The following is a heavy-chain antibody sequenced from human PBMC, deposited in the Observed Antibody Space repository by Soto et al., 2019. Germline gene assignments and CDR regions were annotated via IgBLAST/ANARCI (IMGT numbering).Heavy chain of an antibody. V-gene: IGHV1-18*01. CDR2: ISAHNGNT. J-gene: IGHJ4*02. CDR3: ARGRDGDY. CDR1: GYTFTSYG. Sequence: QVHLVQSGAEVKKPGASVKVSCKGSGYTFTSYGITWVRQAPGQGLEWMGWISAHNGNTDYAQKLQGRVTVTRDTSTSTAYRELRSLRSDDTAVSYCARGRDGDYWGQGALVTVSS. D-gene: IGHD6-6*01.